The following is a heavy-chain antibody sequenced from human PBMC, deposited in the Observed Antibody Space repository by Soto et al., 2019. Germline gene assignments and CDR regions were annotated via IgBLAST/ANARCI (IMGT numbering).Heavy chain of an antibody. V-gene: IGHV4-59*01. D-gene: IGHD6-6*01. CDR1: GGSISSYY. CDR2: IYYSGST. J-gene: IGHJ6*02. CDR3: ARDHSSSSGYYYGMDV. Sequence: SETLSLTCTVSGGSISSYYWSWIRQPPGKGLEWIGYIYYSGSTNYNPSLKSRVTISVDTSKNQFSLKLSSVTAADTAVYYCARDHSSSSGYYYGMDVWGQGTTVPVSS.